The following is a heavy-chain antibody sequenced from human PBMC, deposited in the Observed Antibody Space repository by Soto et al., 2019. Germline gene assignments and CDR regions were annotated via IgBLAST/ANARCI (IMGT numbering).Heavy chain of an antibody. D-gene: IGHD1-26*01. J-gene: IGHJ3*02. CDR3: ARAGIVGAPRDAFDI. V-gene: IGHV1-46*01. Sequence: ASVKVSCKASGYTFTSYYMHWVRQAPGQGLEWMGIINPSGGSTSYAQKFQGRVTMTRDTSTSTVYMELSSLRSEDTAVYYCARAGIVGAPRDAFDIWDQGTMVTVSS. CDR2: INPSGGST. CDR1: GYTFTSYY.